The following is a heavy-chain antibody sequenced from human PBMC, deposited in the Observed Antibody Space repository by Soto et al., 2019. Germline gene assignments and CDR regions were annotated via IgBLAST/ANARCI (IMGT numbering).Heavy chain of an antibody. V-gene: IGHV1-18*01. CDR1: GYTVTRYG. D-gene: IGHD2-2*01. Sequence: QVPLLQSGAEVKKPGSSVKVSCKASGYTVTRYGISWVRQAPGQGHEWMGCISAYNGNTNYAQKLQGRVTMTTDTSTSIEYRELRSMTSEDTNVYYCRCNLEYQDTVYGWGQGTRSTVSS. CDR2: ISAYNGNT. CDR3: RCNLEYQDTVYG. J-gene: IGHJ4*02.